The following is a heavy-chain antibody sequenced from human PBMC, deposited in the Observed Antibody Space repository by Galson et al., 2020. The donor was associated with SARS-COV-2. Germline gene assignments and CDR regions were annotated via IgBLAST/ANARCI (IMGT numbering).Heavy chain of an antibody. D-gene: IGHD3-10*01. CDR2: INPSGDST. CDR1: GYTFTSSY. Sequence: GESLKISCKASGYTFTSSYMHWVRQAPGQGLEWMGVINPSGDSTTYAQKFQGRVTMTRDTSTSTLYMELSSLRSEDTAVYYCASQPTFITVRGVIIEEADYYYTLDVWGQGTTVTVAS. J-gene: IGHJ6*02. CDR3: ASQPTFITVRGVIIEEADYYYTLDV. V-gene: IGHV1-46*01.